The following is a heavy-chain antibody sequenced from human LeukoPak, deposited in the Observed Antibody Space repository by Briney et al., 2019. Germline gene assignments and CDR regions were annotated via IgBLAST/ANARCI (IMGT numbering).Heavy chain of an antibody. CDR1: GITFRSYG. CDR2: IWYDGSKQ. V-gene: IGHV3-33*01. CDR3: ASGTIPFTFGEIWSLDY. D-gene: IGHD3-16*01. J-gene: IGHJ4*02. Sequence: PVRSLRLSCAASGITFRSYGMHWVRQAPGKGLEWVALIWYDGSKQYYGDSVKGRFTISRDNSKNMLYLEMHSLRAEDTAIYYCASGTIPFTFGEIWSLDYWGQGTLVTVPP.